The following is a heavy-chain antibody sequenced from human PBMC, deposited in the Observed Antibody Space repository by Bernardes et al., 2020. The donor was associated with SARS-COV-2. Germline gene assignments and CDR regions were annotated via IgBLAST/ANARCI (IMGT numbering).Heavy chain of an antibody. CDR3: ARRWNGDYSFGMDV. J-gene: IGHJ6*02. V-gene: IGHV3-48*02. CDR2: ISSPSSTV. D-gene: IGHD1-1*01. Sequence: GGSLRLSCAASGFSFNDYAMHWVRQAPGKGLEWVSYISSPSSTVYYADSVKGRFTISRDNAKNSLYLQMNSLRDEDRAVYYCARRWNGDYSFGMDVWGPGTTVTVSS. CDR1: GFSFNDYA.